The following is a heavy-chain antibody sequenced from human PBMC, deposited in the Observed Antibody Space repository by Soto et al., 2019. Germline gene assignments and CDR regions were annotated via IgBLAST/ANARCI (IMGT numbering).Heavy chain of an antibody. D-gene: IGHD4-17*01. CDR1: GFTFSSYG. J-gene: IGHJ4*02. V-gene: IGHV3-30*18. CDR3: AKGDYGDTEGDFDY. CDR2: ISYDGSNK. Sequence: QVQLVESGGGVVQPGRSLRLSCAASGFTFSSYGMHWVRQAPGKGLEWVAVISYDGSNKYYADSVKGRFTISRDNSKNTLYLQMISLRAEDTAVYYCAKGDYGDTEGDFDYWGQGTLVTVSS.